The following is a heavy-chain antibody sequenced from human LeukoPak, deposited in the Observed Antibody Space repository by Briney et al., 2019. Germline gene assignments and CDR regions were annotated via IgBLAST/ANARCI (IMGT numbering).Heavy chain of an antibody. CDR3: AGGSGGTGVYWYFDL. J-gene: IGHJ2*01. CDR1: GYTFTSYY. Sequence: ASVKVSCKASGYTFTSYYMHWVRQAPGQGLEWMGIINPSGGSTSYAQKFQGRVTMTRDTSTSTVYMELSSLRSEDTAVYYCAGGSGGTGVYWYFDLWGRATLVSVFS. V-gene: IGHV1-46*01. CDR2: INPSGGST. D-gene: IGHD1/OR15-1a*01.